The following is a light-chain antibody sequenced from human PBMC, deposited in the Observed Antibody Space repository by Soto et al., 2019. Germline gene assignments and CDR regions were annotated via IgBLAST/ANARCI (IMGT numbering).Light chain of an antibody. CDR3: QQYGNSPKT. CDR1: QSVRPNF. Sequence: EIVLTQSPGTLSLSPGERVTLSCRASQSVRPNFLAWYQQKPGQAPRLLIYGTSSRATGIPDRFSGSGSGTDFTLTISRLEPEDFAVYYCQQYGNSPKTFGQGTKLEIE. CDR2: GTS. V-gene: IGKV3-20*01. J-gene: IGKJ2*01.